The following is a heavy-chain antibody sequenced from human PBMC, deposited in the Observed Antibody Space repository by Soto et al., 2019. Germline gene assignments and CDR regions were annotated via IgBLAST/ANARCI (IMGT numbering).Heavy chain of an antibody. CDR2: INPNTNGT. V-gene: IGHV1-2*02. Sequence: ASVKVSCEASGYSFTGYYMHWVRQAPGQGLEWMGWINPNTNGTNCAQKFQGRVTMTKDTSISTAYMELSSLRSDDTAVYYCARGGKTFTLVIPTFPFRWFDPWGQGTLVTVSS. CDR1: GYSFTGYY. J-gene: IGHJ5*02. CDR3: ARGGKTFTLVIPTFPFRWFDP. D-gene: IGHD2-2*01.